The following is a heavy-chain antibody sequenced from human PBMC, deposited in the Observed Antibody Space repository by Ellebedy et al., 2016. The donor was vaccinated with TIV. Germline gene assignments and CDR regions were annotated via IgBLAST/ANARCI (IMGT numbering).Heavy chain of an antibody. V-gene: IGHV1-2*02. CDR1: GYTFTAYY. CDR2: INPNSGGI. D-gene: IGHD3-10*01. J-gene: IGHJ4*02. Sequence: AASVKVSCKTSGYTFTAYYLHWVRQAPGQGLEWMGWINPNSGGINYAQKFQGRVTMTRDTTISTVYMDLSRLTTDDTAVYYCTRGPSGGYFDYWGQGTLVPVSS. CDR3: TRGPSGGYFDY.